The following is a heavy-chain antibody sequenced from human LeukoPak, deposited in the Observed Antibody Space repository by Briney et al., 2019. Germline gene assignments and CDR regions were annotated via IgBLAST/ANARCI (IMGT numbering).Heavy chain of an antibody. CDR3: ARYVVVTAKYYFDY. J-gene: IGHJ4*02. Sequence: SETLSLTCTVSGDSIASSGYYWSWVRQPPGKGLEWIATIYYSGTTYYNAPLKSRVTISVDTSKDQFSLKLSSVTAADTAVYYCARYVVVTAKYYFDYWGQGTLVTVSS. CDR1: GDSIASSGYY. CDR2: IYYSGTT. D-gene: IGHD2-21*02. V-gene: IGHV4-39*01.